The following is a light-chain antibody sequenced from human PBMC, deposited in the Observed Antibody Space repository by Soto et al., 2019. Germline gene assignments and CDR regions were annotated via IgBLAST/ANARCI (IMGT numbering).Light chain of an antibody. CDR1: TSDIGAHNY. J-gene: IGLJ3*02. CDR2: EVT. V-gene: IGLV2-14*01. Sequence: QSALTQPASVSGSPGQSITISCSGTTSDIGAHNYVSWYQQHPGAAPKLIIYEVTHRPSGVSHRFAGSKSGNTASLTNSGLQAEDEAHYYCSSYTTASTPLVFGGGTQLTVL. CDR3: SSYTTASTPLV.